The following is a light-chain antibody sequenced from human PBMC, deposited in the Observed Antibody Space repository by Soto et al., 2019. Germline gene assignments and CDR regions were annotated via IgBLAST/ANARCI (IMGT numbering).Light chain of an antibody. J-gene: IGKJ1*01. CDR2: GTS. CDR3: QQYGSAPK. V-gene: IGKV3-20*01. CDR1: QSVTSSY. Sequence: EIVLTQSPDILSLSPGERATLSCRASQSVTSSYLAWYQQKPGQAPRLLIFGTSSRATGIPDRFNGSGYRPDFTLTITRLEPEDFAVYYCQQYGSAPKFSQRTKVEIK.